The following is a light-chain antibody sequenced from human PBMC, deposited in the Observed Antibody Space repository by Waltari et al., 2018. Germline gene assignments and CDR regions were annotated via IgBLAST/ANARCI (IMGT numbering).Light chain of an antibody. Sequence: QSALTQTASVSGSPGQSITISCTGTSRAIGSHNLVSWYQKSPGKAPRLIIYEDNKRPSGASNRFSGSKSGNTASLTIFGLQAEDEGEYYCCSYAGRRSLMFGGGTKVTVL. CDR3: CSYAGRRSLM. CDR2: EDN. V-gene: IGLV2-23*01. CDR1: SRAIGSHNL. J-gene: IGLJ3*02.